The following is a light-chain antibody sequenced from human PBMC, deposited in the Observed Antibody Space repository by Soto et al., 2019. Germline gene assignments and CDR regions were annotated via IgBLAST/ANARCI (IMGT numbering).Light chain of an antibody. J-gene: IGKJ1*01. Sequence: DIQMNKSPSTVSATVEDRVTITCRASQTISSWLAWYQQKPGKAPKLLIYKASTLKSGVPSRFSGSGSGTEFTLTISSLQPDDFATYYCQHYNSYSEAFGQGTKVDI. CDR1: QTISSW. CDR3: QHYNSYSEA. CDR2: KAS. V-gene: IGKV1-5*03.